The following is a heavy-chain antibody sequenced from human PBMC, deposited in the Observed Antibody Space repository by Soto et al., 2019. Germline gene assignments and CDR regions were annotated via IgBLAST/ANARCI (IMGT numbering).Heavy chain of an antibody. CDR1: GFSFSDYA. CDR3: ANGPDGSGYYHNWFDS. J-gene: IGHJ5*01. Sequence: EVHLLESGGALVQPGGSLTLSCAASGFSFSDYAMSWVRQAPGKGLEWVSSISRTGDSAYYADSVKGRFAISRDRSKNXLSLQMNSLRVEDTAVYYCANGPDGSGYYHNWFDSWGQGPLITVSS. V-gene: IGHV3-23*01. D-gene: IGHD3-22*01. CDR2: ISRTGDSA.